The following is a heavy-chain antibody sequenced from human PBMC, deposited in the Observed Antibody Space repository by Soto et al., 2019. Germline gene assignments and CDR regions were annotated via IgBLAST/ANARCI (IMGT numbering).Heavy chain of an antibody. CDR2: INAYNGNR. CDR3: ARGAGIVVVVAGTLAFDI. CDR1: GDTFTSYG. D-gene: IGHD2-15*01. Sequence: GASLKVSCKASGDTFTSYGISWVRQAPGQGLEWMGWINAYNGNRNYAQKLQGRVTMTRDTSISTAYMELSRLRSDDTAVYYRARGAGIVVVVAGTLAFDIWGQGTVVTVSS. J-gene: IGHJ3*02. V-gene: IGHV1-18*01.